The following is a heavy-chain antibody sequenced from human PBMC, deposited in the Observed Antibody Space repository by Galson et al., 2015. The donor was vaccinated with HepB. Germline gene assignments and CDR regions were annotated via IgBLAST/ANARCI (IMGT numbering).Heavy chain of an antibody. CDR1: GYSFTSYW. Sequence: QSGAEVKKPGESLRISCKGSGYSFTSYWISWVRQMPGKGLEWMGRIDPSDSYTNYSPSFQGHVTISADKSISTAYLQWSSLKASDTAMYYCARRLVPADPRSYYYYYYGMDVWGQGTTVTVSS. CDR3: ARRLVPADPRSYYYYYYGMDV. V-gene: IGHV5-10-1*01. CDR2: IDPSDSYT. J-gene: IGHJ6*02. D-gene: IGHD2-2*01.